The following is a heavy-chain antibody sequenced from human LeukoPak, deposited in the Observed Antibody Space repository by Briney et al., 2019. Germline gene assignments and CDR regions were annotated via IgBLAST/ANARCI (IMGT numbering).Heavy chain of an antibody. CDR3: ARHLSGVTGYSYGRGIDY. CDR1: RFTFSDYY. Sequence: TGGSLRLSCAASRFTFSDYYMSWIRQAPGRGLEWLAYISSTGTDMLYADSVKGRFTISRDNANKSLSLQMNSLRAEDTAVYYCARHLSGVTGYSYGRGIDYWGQGTLVTVSS. CDR2: ISSTGTDM. D-gene: IGHD5-18*01. V-gene: IGHV3-11*04. J-gene: IGHJ4*02.